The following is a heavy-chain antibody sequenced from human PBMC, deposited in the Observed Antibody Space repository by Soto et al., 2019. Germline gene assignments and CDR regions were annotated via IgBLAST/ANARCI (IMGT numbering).Heavy chain of an antibody. CDR3: ARESEDLTSNFDY. J-gene: IGHJ4*02. V-gene: IGHV3-21*06. Sequence: GGSLRLSCAASGFTFTRYRMNWVRQAPGKGLEWVSSISSTTNYIYYGDSMKGRFTISRDNAKNSLYLEMNSLRAEDTAVYYCARESEDLTSNFDYWGQGTLVTVSS. CDR2: ISSTTNYI. CDR1: GFTFTRYR.